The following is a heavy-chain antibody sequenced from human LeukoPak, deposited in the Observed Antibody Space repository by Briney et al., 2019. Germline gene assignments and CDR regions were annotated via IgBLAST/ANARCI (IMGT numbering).Heavy chain of an antibody. Sequence: GASVKVSCKASGYKFTGNYMHWVRQAPGQGPEWMGWINPISGRTSYAQKFVGRVTLTRNTSITTAYMELGSLTSDDTAVYYCARDSVDIVAVINPCFDTWCQGTHVTVSS. D-gene: IGHD3-16*02. V-gene: IGHV1-2*02. J-gene: IGHJ5*02. CDR2: INPISGRT. CDR1: GYKFTGNY. CDR3: ARDSVDIVAVINPCFDT.